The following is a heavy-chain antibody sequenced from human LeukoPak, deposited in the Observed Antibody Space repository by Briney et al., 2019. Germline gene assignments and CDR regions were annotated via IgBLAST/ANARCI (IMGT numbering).Heavy chain of an antibody. Sequence: ASVKVSCKASGDTFTSYYMHWVRQAPGQGLEWMGIINPSGGSTSYAQKFQGRVTMTRDTSTSTVYMELSSLRSEDTAVYYCARDGRYCSSTSCYAGFSFGYWGQGTLVTVSS. CDR3: ARDGRYCSSTSCYAGFSFGY. D-gene: IGHD2-2*01. V-gene: IGHV1-46*01. CDR1: GDTFTSYY. J-gene: IGHJ4*02. CDR2: INPSGGST.